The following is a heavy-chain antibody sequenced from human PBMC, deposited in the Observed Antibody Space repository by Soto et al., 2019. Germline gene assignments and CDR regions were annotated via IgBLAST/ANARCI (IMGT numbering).Heavy chain of an antibody. CDR2: IYHSGST. Sequence: SETLSLTCAVSGGSISSSNWWSWVRQPPGKGLEWIGEIYHSGSTNYNPSLKSRVTISVDKSKNQFSLKLSSVTAADTAVYYCAREPQYYYDSSGYYSGGFAPWGQGTLVTVSS. J-gene: IGHJ5*02. D-gene: IGHD3-22*01. CDR3: AREPQYYYDSSGYYSGGFAP. CDR1: GGSISSSNW. V-gene: IGHV4-4*02.